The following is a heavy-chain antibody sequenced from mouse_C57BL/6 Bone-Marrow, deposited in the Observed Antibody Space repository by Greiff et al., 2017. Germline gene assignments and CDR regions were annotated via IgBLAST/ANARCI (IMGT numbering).Heavy chain of an antibody. V-gene: IGHV1-69*01. Sequence: VQLQQPGAELVMPGASVKLSCKASGYTFTSYWMHWVKQRPGQGLEWIGEIDPSDSYTNYNQKFKGKSTLTVDKSSSTTYMQLSRLTSEDSAVYFCTRLVRDYFDYWGRGTTLRLAS. CDR2: IDPSDSYT. CDR3: TRLVRDYFDY. J-gene: IGHJ2*01. D-gene: IGHD2-1*01. CDR1: GYTFTSYW.